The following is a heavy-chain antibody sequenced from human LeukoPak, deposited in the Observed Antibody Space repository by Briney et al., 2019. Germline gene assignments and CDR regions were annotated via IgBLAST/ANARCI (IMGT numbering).Heavy chain of an antibody. V-gene: IGHV3-21*01. J-gene: IGHJ4*02. CDR3: ARDGGPVKGRAIDY. Sequence: GGSLRLSCAASGFTFSSYSMNWVRQAPGKGLEWVSSISSSSSYIYYADSVKGRFTISRDNAKNSLYLQMNSLRAEDTAVYYCARDGGPVKGRAIDYWGQRTLVTVSS. D-gene: IGHD3-16*01. CDR2: ISSSSSYI. CDR1: GFTFSSYS.